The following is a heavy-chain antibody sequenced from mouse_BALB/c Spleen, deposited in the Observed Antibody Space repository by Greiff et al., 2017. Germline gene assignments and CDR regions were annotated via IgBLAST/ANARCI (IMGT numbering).Heavy chain of an antibody. CDR3: TGGNLRPRWYFDV. V-gene: IGHV1-5*01. Sequence: EVQLQQSGTVLARPGASVKMSCKASGYTFTSYWMHWVKQRPGQGLEWIGAIYPGNSDTSYNQKFKGKAKLTAVTSTSTAYMELSSLTNEDSAVYYGTGGNLRPRWYFDVWGAGTTVTVSS. J-gene: IGHJ1*01. CDR2: IYPGNSDT. CDR1: GYTFTSYW. D-gene: IGHD1-2*01.